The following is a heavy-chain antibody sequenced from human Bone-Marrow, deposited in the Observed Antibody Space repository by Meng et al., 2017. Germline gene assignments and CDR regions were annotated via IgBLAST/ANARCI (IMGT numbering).Heavy chain of an antibody. CDR3: TTDITIQLWFKNYHHYGMDV. CDR2: IKSKTDGGTT. CDR1: GFTFSNAW. V-gene: IGHV3-15*01. J-gene: IGHJ6*02. D-gene: IGHD5-18*01. Sequence: GESLKISCAASGFTFSNAWMSWVRQAPGKGLEWVGRIKSKTDGGTTDYAAPVKGRFTISRDDSKNTLYLQMNSLKTEDTAVYYCTTDITIQLWFKNYHHYGMDVWGQGTTVTVSS.